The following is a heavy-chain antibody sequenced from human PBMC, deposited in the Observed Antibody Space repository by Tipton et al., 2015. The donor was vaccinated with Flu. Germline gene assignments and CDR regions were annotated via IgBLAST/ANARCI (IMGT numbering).Heavy chain of an antibody. J-gene: IGHJ4*02. CDR1: GFTFSSYW. CDR2: INSDGSST. CDR3: ARVPGGWNYDFDY. D-gene: IGHD1-7*01. V-gene: IGHV3-74*01. Sequence: SLRLSCAASGFTFSSYWMHWVRQAPGKGLVWVSRINSDGSSTSYADSVKGRFTISRDNAKNTLYLQMNSLRAEDTAVYYCARVPGGWNYDFDYWGQGTLVTVSS.